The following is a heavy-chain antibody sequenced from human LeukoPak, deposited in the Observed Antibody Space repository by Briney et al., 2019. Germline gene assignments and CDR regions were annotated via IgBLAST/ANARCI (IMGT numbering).Heavy chain of an antibody. D-gene: IGHD4-17*01. CDR1: GFTFSSYW. CDR3: ARGYGDSIHFDY. V-gene: IGHV3-7*04. J-gene: IGHJ4*02. Sequence: GGSLRLSCAASGFTFSSYWMSWVRQAPGKGLEWVANIKRDGSEKYYVDSVKGRFTISRDNAKNSLYLQMNSLRAEEAAEYYCARGYGDSIHFDYWGQGTLVTVSS. CDR2: IKRDGSEK.